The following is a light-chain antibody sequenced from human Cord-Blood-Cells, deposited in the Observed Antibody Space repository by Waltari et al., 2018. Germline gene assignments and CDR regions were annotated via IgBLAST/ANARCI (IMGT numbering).Light chain of an antibody. CDR1: SSDVGGYHY. J-gene: IGLJ3*02. Sequence: QSALTPPASVSGSPGQSNTISCTGTSSDVGGYHYVSWYPQHPGKAPQLTIYEVSNRPSGVSNRFSGSKSGNTASLTISGLQAEDEADYYCSSYTSSSWVFGGGTKLTVL. V-gene: IGLV2-14*01. CDR2: EVS. CDR3: SSYTSSSWV.